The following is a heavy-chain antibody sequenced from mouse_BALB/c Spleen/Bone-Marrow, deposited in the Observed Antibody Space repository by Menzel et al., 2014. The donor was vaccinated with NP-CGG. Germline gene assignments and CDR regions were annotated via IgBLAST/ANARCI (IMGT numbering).Heavy chain of an antibody. J-gene: IGHJ2*01. CDR2: IYPGDGDT. Sequence: VQRVESGAELVRPGSSVKISCKASGYVFSTYWMNWVKQRPGQGLEWIGQIYPGDGDTNYNGNFKGTATLSADKSSSTAYMQLSSLTSEDSAVYFCARSGYGSSYNYWGQGTTLTVSS. D-gene: IGHD1-1*01. CDR3: ARSGYGSSYNY. V-gene: IGHV1-80*01. CDR1: GYVFSTYW.